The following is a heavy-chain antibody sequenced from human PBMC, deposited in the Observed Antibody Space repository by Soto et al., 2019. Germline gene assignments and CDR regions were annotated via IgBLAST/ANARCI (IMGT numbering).Heavy chain of an antibody. CDR1: GFSVSSNY. V-gene: IGHV3-53*01. CDR3: ARPDSPIVTGAFDI. CDR2: IYGDATT. D-gene: IGHD1-26*01. J-gene: IGHJ3*02. Sequence: GGSLRLSCAASGFSVSSNYMSWVRQAPGKGLEWVSIIYGDATTNYADPVKGRFTISRDSSKNTLHLQMNSLRADDTAVYYCARPDSPIVTGAFDIWGQGTMVTVS.